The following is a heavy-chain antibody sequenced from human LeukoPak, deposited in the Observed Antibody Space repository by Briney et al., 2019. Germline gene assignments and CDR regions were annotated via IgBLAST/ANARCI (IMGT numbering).Heavy chain of an antibody. J-gene: IGHJ4*02. CDR1: GGSISSYY. D-gene: IGHD3-10*01. CDR2: IYYSGST. Sequence: NTSETLSLTCTVSGGSISSYYWSWIRQPPGKGLEWIGYIYYSGSTNYNPSLKSRVTISVDTSKNQFSLKLSSVTAADTAVYYCGRFDMALWLGELLGGGGFFDYWGQGTLVTVSS. V-gene: IGHV4-59*08. CDR3: GRFDMALWLGELLGGGGFFDY.